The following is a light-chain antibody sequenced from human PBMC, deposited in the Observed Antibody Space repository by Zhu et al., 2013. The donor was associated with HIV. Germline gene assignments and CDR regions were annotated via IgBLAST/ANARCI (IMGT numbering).Light chain of an antibody. Sequence: AIQMTQSPSSLSASVGDRVTITCRASQGIRNDLGWYQQKPGKAPNLLIYAASTLQSGVPSRFSGSGSGTDFTLTISSLQPEDFATYYCQEYNSYWTFGQGTKVEIK. CDR3: QEYNSYWT. J-gene: IGKJ1*01. V-gene: IGKV1-6*01. CDR2: AAS. CDR1: QGIRND.